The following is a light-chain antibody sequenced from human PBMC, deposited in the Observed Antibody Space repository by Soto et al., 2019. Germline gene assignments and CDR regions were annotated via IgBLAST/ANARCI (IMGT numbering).Light chain of an antibody. Sequence: QSVLTQPRSVSGSPGQSVTISCTGTSSDVGGYNYVSWYQQHPGKAPKLMIYDVSKRPSGVPDRFSGSKSGNMASLTISGLQAEDEADYYCCSYAGSYTFDVVFGGGTKLTVL. CDR1: SSDVGGYNY. CDR2: DVS. J-gene: IGLJ2*01. V-gene: IGLV2-11*01. CDR3: CSYAGSYTFDVV.